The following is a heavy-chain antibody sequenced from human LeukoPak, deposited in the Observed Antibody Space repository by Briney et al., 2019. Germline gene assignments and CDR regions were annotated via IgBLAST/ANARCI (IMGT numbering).Heavy chain of an antibody. Sequence: GGSLRLSCAASGFTFSTYWMSWVRQASGKGLEWVANIKQDGSEKQYVDSVKGRFTISKDNAKNSLFLQMNTLRAEDTAVYYCARDKEEMVRAPYAFDIWGQGTRVTVSS. CDR1: GFTFSTYW. J-gene: IGHJ3*02. CDR2: IKQDGSEK. V-gene: IGHV3-7*01. D-gene: IGHD3-10*01. CDR3: ARDKEEMVRAPYAFDI.